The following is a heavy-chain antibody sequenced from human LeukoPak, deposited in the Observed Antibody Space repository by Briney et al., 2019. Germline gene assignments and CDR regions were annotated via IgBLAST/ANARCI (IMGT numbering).Heavy chain of an antibody. J-gene: IGHJ4*02. CDR1: GGTFSSYA. CDR2: IIPIFGTA. V-gene: IGHV1-69*06. Sequence: EASVKVSCKASGGTFSSYAISWVRQAPGQGLEWMGGIIPIFGTANYAQKFQGRVTITADKSTSTAYMELSSLRSEDTAVYYCARDLADGSGSLDYWGQGTLVTVSS. CDR3: ARDLADGSGSLDY. D-gene: IGHD3-10*01.